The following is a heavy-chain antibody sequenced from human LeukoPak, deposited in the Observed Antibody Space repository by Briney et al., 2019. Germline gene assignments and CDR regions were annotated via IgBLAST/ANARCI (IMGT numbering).Heavy chain of an antibody. CDR3: ATYRQVLLPFES. V-gene: IGHV3-23*01. CDR1: GFTFSSYW. J-gene: IGHJ4*02. Sequence: GGSLRLSCAASGFTFSSYWMHWVRQAPGKGLVWVSSIFPSGGEIHYADSVRGRFTISRDNSKSTLSLQMNSLRVEDTAIYYCATYRQVLLPFESWGRGTLVTVSS. D-gene: IGHD2-8*02. CDR2: IFPSGGEI.